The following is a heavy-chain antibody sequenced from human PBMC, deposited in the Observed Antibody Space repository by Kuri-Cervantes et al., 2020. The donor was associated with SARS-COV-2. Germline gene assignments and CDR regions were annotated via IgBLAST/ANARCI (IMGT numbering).Heavy chain of an antibody. CDR2: ISGSGGST. CDR3: ARDPYCGGDCYSGWFDP. Sequence: GESLKISCTASGFTFRNYAMNWVRQAPGKGLEWVSAISGSGGSTYYADSVKGRFTISRDNSKNTLYLQMNSLRAEDTAVYYCARDPYCGGDCYSGWFDPWGQGTLVTVSS. D-gene: IGHD2-21*02. J-gene: IGHJ5*02. V-gene: IGHV3-23*01. CDR1: GFTFRNYA.